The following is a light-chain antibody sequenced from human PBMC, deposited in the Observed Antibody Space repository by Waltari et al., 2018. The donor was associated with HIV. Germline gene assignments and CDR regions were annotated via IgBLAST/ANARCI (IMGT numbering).Light chain of an antibody. CDR3: QQRHSFPPT. Sequence: EIVLTQSPATLSLSPGERATLSCSASQYIEYFLVWYQPTPGQAPSLVVYDASKRASGIPTRFTGSWSGTDFTLTIDSLEPEDFGLYFCQQRHSFPPTFGGGSKVE. J-gene: IGKJ4*01. CDR2: DAS. CDR1: QYIEYF. V-gene: IGKV3-11*01.